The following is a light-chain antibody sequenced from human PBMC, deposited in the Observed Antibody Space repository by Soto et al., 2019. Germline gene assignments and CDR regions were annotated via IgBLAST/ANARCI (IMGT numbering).Light chain of an antibody. CDR1: QSVSIL. CDR3: QQDNNWPRK. J-gene: IGKJ1*01. CDR2: GAT. Sequence: ELVMTQSPATPAVSPGGRATLFCRASQSVSILLAWYQQKPGQAPRLLIHGATTRATGIPARFSGSGSGTECSLTVSSLQFEYFAVYYCQQDNNWPRKFGQGTKVDIK. V-gene: IGKV3-15*01.